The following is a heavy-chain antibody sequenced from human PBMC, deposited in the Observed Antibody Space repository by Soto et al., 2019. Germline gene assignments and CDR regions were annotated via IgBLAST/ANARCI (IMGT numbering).Heavy chain of an antibody. CDR2: ISGSGGST. Sequence: GGSLRLSCAASGFTFSSYSMSWVRQAPGKGLEWVSAISGSGGSTYYADSVKGRFTISRDNSKNTLYLQMNSLRAEDTAVYYCAKTLGASRNGPKDYWGQGTLVTVSS. D-gene: IGHD2-8*01. CDR3: AKTLGASRNGPKDY. J-gene: IGHJ4*02. V-gene: IGHV3-23*01. CDR1: GFTFSSYS.